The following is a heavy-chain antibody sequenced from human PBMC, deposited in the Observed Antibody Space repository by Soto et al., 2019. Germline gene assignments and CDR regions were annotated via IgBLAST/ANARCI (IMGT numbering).Heavy chain of an antibody. D-gene: IGHD2-2*01. Sequence: QVQLVQSGAEVKKPGSSVKVSCKASGGTFSSYTISWVRQAPGQGLEWMGRIIPILGIANYAQKFQGRVTITADKSTSTAYMELSSLRSEDTAVYYCARGGLLGYCSSTSCLPPDWFDPWGQGTLVTVSS. CDR2: IIPILGIA. J-gene: IGHJ5*02. CDR1: GGTFSSYT. V-gene: IGHV1-69*02. CDR3: ARGGLLGYCSSTSCLPPDWFDP.